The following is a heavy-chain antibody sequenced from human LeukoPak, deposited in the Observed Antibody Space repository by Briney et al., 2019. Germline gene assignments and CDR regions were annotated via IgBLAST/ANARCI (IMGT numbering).Heavy chain of an antibody. CDR1: GFSFSNYA. CDR3: ARQWLVNG. Sequence: GGSLRLSCAASGFSFSNYAMNWVRQAPGKGLGWVSSLNESGGTTDYADSVRGRFTISRDNSKNTLYLQMNSLRAEDTAVYYCARQWLVNGWGQGTLVTVSS. D-gene: IGHD6-19*01. CDR2: LNESGGTT. J-gene: IGHJ4*02. V-gene: IGHV3-23*01.